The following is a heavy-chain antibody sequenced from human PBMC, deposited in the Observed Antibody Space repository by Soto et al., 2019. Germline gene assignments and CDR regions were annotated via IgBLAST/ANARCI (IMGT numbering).Heavy chain of an antibody. D-gene: IGHD3-3*01. V-gene: IGHV3-7*03. CDR1: GFSFGDYW. CDR3: AKLGSGYYTGLYFDY. Sequence: GGSLRLSCAASGFSFGDYWMSWVRQAPGKGLEWVAHMKKDGSEKYYVDSVKGRFTVSRDNTKSSLYLQMSSLRAEDTAVYYCAKLGSGYYTGLYFDYWGQGTLVTVSS. J-gene: IGHJ4*02. CDR2: MKKDGSEK.